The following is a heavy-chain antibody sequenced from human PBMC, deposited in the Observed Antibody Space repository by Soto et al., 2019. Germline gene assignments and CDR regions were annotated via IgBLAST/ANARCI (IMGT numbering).Heavy chain of an antibody. CDR1: GGSFSGYY. CDR2: INHSGNT. J-gene: IGHJ4*02. Sequence: PPETLSLTCAVYGGSFSGYYWSWIRQPPGRGLEWIGEINHSGNTNYNPSLKSRVTISVDTSKSHLSLNLSSVTAADTAVYYCTRGPPPISTGTGAYWGQGPQVT. V-gene: IGHV4-34*01. CDR3: TRGPPPISTGTGAY. D-gene: IGHD3-10*01.